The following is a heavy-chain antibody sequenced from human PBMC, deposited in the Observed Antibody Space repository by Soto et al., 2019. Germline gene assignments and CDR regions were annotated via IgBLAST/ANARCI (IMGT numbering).Heavy chain of an antibody. Sequence: GSLRLSCAASGFTFSSYAMSWVRQAPGKGLEWVSAISGSGGSTYYADSVKGRFTISRDNSKYTLYLQMNSLRAEDTAVYYCAKDQAAAGTGYFDYWGQGTLVTVSS. J-gene: IGHJ4*02. CDR2: ISGSGGST. V-gene: IGHV3-23*01. D-gene: IGHD6-13*01. CDR1: GFTFSSYA. CDR3: AKDQAAAGTGYFDY.